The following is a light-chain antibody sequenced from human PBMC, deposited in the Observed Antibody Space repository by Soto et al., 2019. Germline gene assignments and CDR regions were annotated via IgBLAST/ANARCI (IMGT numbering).Light chain of an antibody. J-gene: IGKJ4*01. Sequence: EIVMTQSPATLSVSPGERATFSCRASQSVSSNLAWYQQKPGQAPRLLIYGASSRATGIPARFSGSGSGTDFTLTISSLQPEDVASYYCQKYNSDTLTFGGGTKVDIK. V-gene: IGKV3-15*01. CDR3: QKYNSDTLT. CDR1: QSVSSN. CDR2: GAS.